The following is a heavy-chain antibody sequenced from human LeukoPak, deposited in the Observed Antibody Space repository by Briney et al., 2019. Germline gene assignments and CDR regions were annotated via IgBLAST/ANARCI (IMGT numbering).Heavy chain of an antibody. CDR2: IYYSGNT. J-gene: IGHJ5*02. Sequence: SETLSLTCTVSGGSISSSTYYCAWIRRPPGKGLEWIGNIYYSGNTYYNPSLKSRVTMSVDTSKNQFSLKLSSVTAADTAMFYCARASRGSLGWDWFDPWGQGILVTVSS. CDR1: GGSISSSTYY. V-gene: IGHV4-39*07. CDR3: ARASRGSLGWDWFDP. D-gene: IGHD2-15*01.